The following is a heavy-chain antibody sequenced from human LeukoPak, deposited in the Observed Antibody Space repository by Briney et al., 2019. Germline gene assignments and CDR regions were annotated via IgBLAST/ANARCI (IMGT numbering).Heavy chain of an antibody. CDR3: ARDRMRKRNCLIRSTVYGGGDCRNAFDI. Sequence: ASVKVSCKASGGTFSSYAISWVRQAPGQGLEWMGGIIPIFGTANYAQKFQGRVTITTDESTSTAYMELSSLRSEDTAVYYCARDRMRKRNCLIRSTVYGGGDCRNAFDIWGQGTMVTVSS. D-gene: IGHD2-21*01. V-gene: IGHV1-69*05. J-gene: IGHJ3*02. CDR2: IIPIFGTA. CDR1: GGTFSSYA.